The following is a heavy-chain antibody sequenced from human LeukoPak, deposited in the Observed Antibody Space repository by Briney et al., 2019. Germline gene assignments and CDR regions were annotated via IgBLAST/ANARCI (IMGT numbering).Heavy chain of an antibody. CDR3: ARKKNYDFWSGQHYGMDV. CDR1: GGSISSGGYS. Sequence: NPSQTLSLTCTVSGGSISSGGYSWSWIRQHPGKGLEWIGYIYYSGSTYYNPSLKSRVTISVDTSKNQFSLKLSSVTAADTAVYYCARKKNYDFWSGQHYGMDVWGQGTTVTVSS. V-gene: IGHV4-31*03. CDR2: IYYSGST. D-gene: IGHD3-3*01. J-gene: IGHJ6*02.